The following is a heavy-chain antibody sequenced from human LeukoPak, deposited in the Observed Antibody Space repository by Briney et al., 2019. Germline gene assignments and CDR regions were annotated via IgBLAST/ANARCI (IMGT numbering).Heavy chain of an antibody. V-gene: IGHV5-51*01. CDR3: AGFGLTSSLDY. D-gene: IGHD6-13*01. J-gene: IGHJ4*02. CDR2: IYPGDSDT. CDR1: GYRLTDNW. Sequence: GESLKISCKISGYRLTDNWIGWVRQVPGKGLEWMGVIYPGDSDTRYSPSFQGQVTFSMDTSISTAYLQWSGLKASDTAIYYCAGFGLTSSLDYWGQGTLVTVSS.